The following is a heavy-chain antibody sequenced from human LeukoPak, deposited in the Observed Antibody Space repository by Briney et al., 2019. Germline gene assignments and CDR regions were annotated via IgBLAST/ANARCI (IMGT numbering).Heavy chain of an antibody. CDR2: INPNSGGT. Sequence: ASVKVSCKASGYTFTGCYMHWVRQAPGQGLEWMGWINPNSGGTNYAQKFQGRVTMTRDTSISTAYMELSRLRSDDTAVYYCARDLGYSYGVMATISLCFDYWGQGTLVTVSS. CDR1: GYTFTGCY. D-gene: IGHD5-18*01. CDR3: ARDLGYSYGVMATISLCFDY. V-gene: IGHV1-2*02. J-gene: IGHJ4*02.